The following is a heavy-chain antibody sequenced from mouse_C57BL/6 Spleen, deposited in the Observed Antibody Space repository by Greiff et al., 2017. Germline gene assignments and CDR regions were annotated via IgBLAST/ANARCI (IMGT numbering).Heavy chain of an antibody. CDR3: AREGSSYAMDY. V-gene: IGHV5-4*01. CDR1: GFTFSSYA. J-gene: IGHJ4*01. Sequence: EVMLVESGGGLVKPGGSLKLSCAASGFTFSSYAMSWVRQTPEKRLEWVATISDGGSYTYYPDNVKGRFTISRDNAKNNLYLQMSHLKSEDTAMYYCAREGSSYAMDYWGQGISVTVSS. CDR2: ISDGGSYT. D-gene: IGHD1-1*01.